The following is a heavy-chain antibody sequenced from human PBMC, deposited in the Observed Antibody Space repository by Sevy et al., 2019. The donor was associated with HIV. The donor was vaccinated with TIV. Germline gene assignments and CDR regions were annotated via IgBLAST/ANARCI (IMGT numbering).Heavy chain of an antibody. J-gene: IGHJ4*02. CDR1: GFSFNSYD. CDR3: ARGGGYCGGDCYSIDY. V-gene: IGHV3-33*08. CDR2: IWYDGTIK. D-gene: IGHD2-21*02. Sequence: GGSLRLSCAASGFSFNSYDMNWVRQAPGKGLEWVALIWYDGTIKYYADSVKGRFTISRDNSKDTLFLQMNSLTPEDTAVYYCARGGGYCGGDCYSIDYWGQGALVTVSS.